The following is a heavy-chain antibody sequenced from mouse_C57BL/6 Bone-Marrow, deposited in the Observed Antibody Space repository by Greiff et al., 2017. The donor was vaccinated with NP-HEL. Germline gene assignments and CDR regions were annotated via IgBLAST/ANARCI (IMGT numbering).Heavy chain of an antibody. CDR3: ARRGYYGSPWYFDV. J-gene: IGHJ1*03. CDR2: INPNYGTT. V-gene: IGHV1-39*01. Sequence: EVKVVESGPELVKPGASVKISCKASGYSFTDYNMNWVKQSNGKSLEWIGVINPNYGTTSYNQKFKGKATLTVDQSSSTAYMQLNSLTSEDSAVYYCARRGYYGSPWYFDVWGTGTTVTVSS. CDR1: GYSFTDYN. D-gene: IGHD1-1*01.